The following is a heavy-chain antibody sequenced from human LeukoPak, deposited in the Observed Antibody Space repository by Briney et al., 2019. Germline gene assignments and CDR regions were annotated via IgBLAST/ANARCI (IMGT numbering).Heavy chain of an antibody. Sequence: PSETLSLTCTVSGGSISSSPYYWGWIRQPPGKGLEWIGEINHSGSTNYNPSLKSRVTISVDTSKNQFSLKLSSVTAADTAVYYCATTTIRLGYWDQGTLVTVSS. J-gene: IGHJ4*02. V-gene: IGHV4-39*07. CDR2: INHSGST. D-gene: IGHD1-26*01. CDR3: ATTTIRLGY. CDR1: GGSISSSPYY.